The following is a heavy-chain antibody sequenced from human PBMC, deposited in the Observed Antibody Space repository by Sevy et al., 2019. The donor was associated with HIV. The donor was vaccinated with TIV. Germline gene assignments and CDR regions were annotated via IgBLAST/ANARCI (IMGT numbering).Heavy chain of an antibody. D-gene: IGHD2-15*01. CDR1: GFNFRTYS. CDR2: IGSTSRYI. J-gene: IGHJ4*02. CDR3: ASSDSLVTFLDF. Sequence: GESLKISCAASGFNFRTYSMNWVRLAPGKGLEWVSSIGSTSRYIYYIDSVKGRFTISRDNAKNSLHLQMNSLRVEDTAVYFCASSDSLVTFLDFWGQGTLFTVSS. V-gene: IGHV3-21*01.